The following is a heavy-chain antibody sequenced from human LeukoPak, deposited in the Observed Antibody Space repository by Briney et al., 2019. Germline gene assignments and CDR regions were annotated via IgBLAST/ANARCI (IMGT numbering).Heavy chain of an antibody. D-gene: IGHD2-8*02. CDR3: ALKPYCTESECFGFDY. V-gene: IGHV3-23*01. J-gene: IGHJ4*02. Sequence: GGSQRLSCAASGFTFSNYATSWVRQAPGKGLEWVSSISGHDGSLHYADSVKGRFTISSDNSWNTVYLQMNSLRSGDTAVYYCALKPYCTESECFGFDYWGRGIQVTVSS. CDR1: GFTFSNYA. CDR2: ISGHDGSL.